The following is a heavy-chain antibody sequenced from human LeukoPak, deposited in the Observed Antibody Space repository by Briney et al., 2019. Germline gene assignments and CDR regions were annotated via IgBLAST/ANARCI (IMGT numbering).Heavy chain of an antibody. CDR3: ARGGGSGWYYYFAY. V-gene: IGHV4-59*01. Sequence: PSETLSLTCSVSGGSISSYYWGWIRQPPGKGLEWVGYIYYSGSTDYNPSLKSRVTISVDTSKNQFSLKLSSVIAADTAVYYCARGGGSGWYYYFAYWGQGTLVTVSS. CDR1: GGSISSYY. D-gene: IGHD6-19*01. CDR2: IYYSGST. J-gene: IGHJ4*02.